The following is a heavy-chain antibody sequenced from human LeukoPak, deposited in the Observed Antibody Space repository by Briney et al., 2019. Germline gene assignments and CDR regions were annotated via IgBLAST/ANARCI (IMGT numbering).Heavy chain of an antibody. Sequence: ASVNVSCKASGYTFTSYDINWVRQATGQGLEWMGWMNPNSDNTGYEKNFQGRVTITRNTSIRKAYMELSSLRSEDTAVYYCASGDYMDVWGKGTTVTISS. CDR2: MNPNSDNT. CDR3: ASGDYMDV. V-gene: IGHV1-8*01. J-gene: IGHJ6*03. CDR1: GYTFTSYD.